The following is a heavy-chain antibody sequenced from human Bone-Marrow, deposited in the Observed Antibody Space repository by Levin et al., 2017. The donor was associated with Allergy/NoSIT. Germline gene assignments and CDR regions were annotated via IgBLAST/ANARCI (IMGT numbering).Heavy chain of an antibody. CDR2: INSNSAYI. Sequence: GESLKISCAVSGVTSNNYTLTWVRQPPGKGLEWVSSINSNSAYIHYGDSVKGRFTISRDNSKKLLFLQMNSLRDEDTATYYCASRLTASGGLDVWGHGTTVTVSS. J-gene: IGHJ6*02. D-gene: IGHD5-18*01. V-gene: IGHV3-21*04. CDR3: ASRLTASGGLDV. CDR1: GVTSNNYT.